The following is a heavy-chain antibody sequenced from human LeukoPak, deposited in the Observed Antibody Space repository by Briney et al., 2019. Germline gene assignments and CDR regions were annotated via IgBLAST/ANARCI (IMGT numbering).Heavy chain of an antibody. D-gene: IGHD6-13*01. Sequence: GESLTLSCAASGFTFSNYGMRWVRQAPGKGLEWLASMWYDGRIKNYADSAKGRFTISRDNSKNTLFLQMNSLRAEEPAMYYRAGDGDSWFSVDPWGQGTLVTVSS. CDR1: GFTFSNYG. CDR2: MWYDGRIK. CDR3: AGDGDSWFSVDP. V-gene: IGHV3-33*02. J-gene: IGHJ5*02.